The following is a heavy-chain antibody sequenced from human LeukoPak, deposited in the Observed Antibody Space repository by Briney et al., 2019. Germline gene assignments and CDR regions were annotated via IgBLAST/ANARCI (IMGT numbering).Heavy chain of an antibody. Sequence: GSLRLSCAASGFTFSSYAMSWVRQAPGKGLEWVSVISGSGGSTYYADSVKGRFTISRDNSKNTLYLQMNSLRAGDTAVYYCASPDSSSWYYFDYWGQGTLVTVSS. CDR1: GFTFSSYA. CDR2: ISGSGGST. V-gene: IGHV3-23*01. D-gene: IGHD6-13*01. CDR3: ASPDSSSWYYFDY. J-gene: IGHJ4*02.